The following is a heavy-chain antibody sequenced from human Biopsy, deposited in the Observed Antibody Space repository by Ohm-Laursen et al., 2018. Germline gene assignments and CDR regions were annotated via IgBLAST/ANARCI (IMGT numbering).Heavy chain of an antibody. V-gene: IGHV1-46*01. D-gene: IGHD5-24*01. CDR3: ARAGVGSDGTDSYYYGMDV. CDR1: GNTFATYH. CDR2: ISPSGATT. Sequence: ASVKPSCKASGNTFATYHIHWVRQAPGQGLEWMGVISPSGATTSFSQKFQGRITMTRDTSTGTVYMDLNSLGSEDTAVYYCARAGVGSDGTDSYYYGMDVWGPGTTVTVSS. J-gene: IGHJ6*02.